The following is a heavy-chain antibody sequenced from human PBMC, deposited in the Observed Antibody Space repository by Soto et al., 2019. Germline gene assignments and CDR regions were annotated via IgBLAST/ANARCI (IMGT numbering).Heavy chain of an antibody. CDR3: AKATATGGGAFDI. V-gene: IGHV3-23*01. CDR1: VFTCSSYD. Sequence: PEGSLRLSCAASVFTCSSYDMSWFRRAPGKGLEWVSTILAGGSTYYADSVKGRLTISRDNSKNTVYLQMNSLTAGDTAVYYCAKATATGGGAFDICGQGTMVTVSS. D-gene: IGHD2-8*02. CDR2: ILAGGST. J-gene: IGHJ3*02.